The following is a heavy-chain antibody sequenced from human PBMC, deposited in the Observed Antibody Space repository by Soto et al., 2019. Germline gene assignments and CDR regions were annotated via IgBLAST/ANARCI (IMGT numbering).Heavy chain of an antibody. CDR1: GGSISSYY. V-gene: IGHV4-59*01. CDR3: ARASGYCSGGSCYLASFDY. CDR2: IYYSGST. J-gene: IGHJ4*02. D-gene: IGHD2-15*01. Sequence: SETLSLTCTVSGGSISSYYWSWIRQPPGKGLEWIGYIYYSGSTNYNPSLKSRVTISVDTSKNQFSLKLSSVTAADTAVYYCARASGYCSGGSCYLASFDYWGQGTLVT.